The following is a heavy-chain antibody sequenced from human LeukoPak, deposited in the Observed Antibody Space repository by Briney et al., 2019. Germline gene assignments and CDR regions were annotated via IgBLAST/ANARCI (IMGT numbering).Heavy chain of an antibody. CDR2: ISYDGSNK. CDR3: AREEDIVVVPADSFGAFDI. CDR1: GFTFSSYA. Sequence: PGRSLRLSCAVSGFTFSSYAMHWVRQAPGKGLEWVAVISYDGSNKYYADSVKGRFTISRDNSKNTLYLQMNSLRAEDTAVYYCAREEDIVVVPADSFGAFDIWGQGTMVTVSS. D-gene: IGHD2-2*01. J-gene: IGHJ3*02. V-gene: IGHV3-30-3*01.